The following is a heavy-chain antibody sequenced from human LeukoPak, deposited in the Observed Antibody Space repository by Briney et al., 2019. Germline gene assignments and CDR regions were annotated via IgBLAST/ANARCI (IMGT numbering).Heavy chain of an antibody. J-gene: IGHJ5*02. CDR1: GYTFTSYY. Sequence: ASVKVSCKASGYTFTSYYMHWVRQAPGQGLEWMGIINPSGGSTSYAQKFQGRVTMTRDTSTSTVYMELSSLRSEDTAVYCCARSGASMTTVTSNWFDPWGQGTLVTVSS. V-gene: IGHV1-46*01. D-gene: IGHD4-17*01. CDR3: ARSGASMTTVTSNWFDP. CDR2: INPSGGST.